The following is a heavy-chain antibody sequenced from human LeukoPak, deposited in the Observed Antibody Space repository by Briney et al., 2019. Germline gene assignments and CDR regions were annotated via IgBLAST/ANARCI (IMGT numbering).Heavy chain of an antibody. CDR2: INHSGST. V-gene: IGHV4-34*01. CDR3: ASIGDSSGYYTTPYYYYYYMDV. D-gene: IGHD3-22*01. J-gene: IGHJ6*03. Sequence: PSETLSLTCAVYGGSFSGYYWSWIRQPPGKGLEWIGEINHSGSTNYNPSLESRVTISVDTSKNQFSLKLSSVTAADTAVYYCASIGDSSGYYTTPYYYYYYMDVWGKGTTVTVSS. CDR1: GGSFSGYY.